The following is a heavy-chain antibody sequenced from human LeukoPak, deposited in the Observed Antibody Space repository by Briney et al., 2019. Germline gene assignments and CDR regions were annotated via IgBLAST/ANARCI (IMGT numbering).Heavy chain of an antibody. J-gene: IGHJ4*02. Sequence: SETLSLTCSVSGGSLASGIYYWDWIRLAPGEGLEWIGYIYYSGSTNYNPSLKSRVTISVDTSKNQFSLKLSSVTAADTAVYYCARGARMATINYFDYWGQGTLVTVSS. D-gene: IGHD5-24*01. CDR3: ARGARMATINYFDY. V-gene: IGHV4-61*01. CDR2: IYYSGST. CDR1: GGSLASGIYY.